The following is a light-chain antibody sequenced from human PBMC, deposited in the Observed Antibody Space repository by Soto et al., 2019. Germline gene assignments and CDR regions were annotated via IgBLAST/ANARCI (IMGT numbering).Light chain of an antibody. CDR1: QTISTY. J-gene: IGKJ2*01. V-gene: IGKV1-39*01. CDR2: DAS. Sequence: DIQMTQSPSSLSASVGDRVTITCRASQTISTYLTWYQQKPGKAPRILIYDASSLLSGVPSRFSGSGSGTEFTLTIASLQPEDFSTYDCQQSDSTPYTFGQGTKVEI. CDR3: QQSDSTPYT.